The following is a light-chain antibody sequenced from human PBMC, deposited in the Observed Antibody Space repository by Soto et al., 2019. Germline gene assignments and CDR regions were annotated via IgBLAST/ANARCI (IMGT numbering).Light chain of an antibody. Sequence: QSALTQPASVSGSPGQSITISCTGTSSDVGGYNYVSWYQQHPGKAPKLMIYDVSSRPTGVSNRFSGSKSGNTASLTISGLPAEDAADYYCNSYTSSSTGVFGGGTQLTVL. CDR1: SSDVGGYNY. CDR3: NSYTSSSTGV. J-gene: IGLJ2*01. CDR2: DVS. V-gene: IGLV2-14*03.